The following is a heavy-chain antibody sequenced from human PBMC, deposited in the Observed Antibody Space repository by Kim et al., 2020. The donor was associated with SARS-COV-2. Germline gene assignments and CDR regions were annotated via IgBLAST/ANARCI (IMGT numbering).Heavy chain of an antibody. CDR3: AKGIVWFEGDGMDV. D-gene: IGHD2-21*01. CDR2: ISYDGSNK. Sequence: GGSLRLSCAASGFTFSSYGMHWVRQAPGKGLEWVAVISYDGSNKYYADSVKGRFTISRDNSKNTLYLQMNSLRAEDTAVYYCAKGIVWFEGDGMDVWGQGTTVTVSS. V-gene: IGHV3-30*18. CDR1: GFTFSSYG. J-gene: IGHJ6*02.